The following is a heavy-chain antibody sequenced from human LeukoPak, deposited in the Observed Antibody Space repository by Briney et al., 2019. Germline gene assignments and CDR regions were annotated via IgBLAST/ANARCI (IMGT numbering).Heavy chain of an antibody. D-gene: IGHD3-22*01. CDR1: GGTFSSYA. J-gene: IGHJ4*02. V-gene: IGHV1-69*13. Sequence: SVKVSCKASGGTFSSYAISWVRQAPGQGLEWMGGIIPIFGTANYAQKFQGRVTITADESTSTAYMELSSLRSEDTAVYYCARVYYDSSGYYPHLFDYWGQGTLVTVSS. CDR3: ARVYYDSSGYYPHLFDY. CDR2: IIPIFGTA.